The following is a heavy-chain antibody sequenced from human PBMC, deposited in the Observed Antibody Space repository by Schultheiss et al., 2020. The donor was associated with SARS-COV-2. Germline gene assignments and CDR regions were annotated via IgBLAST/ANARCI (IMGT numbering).Heavy chain of an antibody. J-gene: IGHJ5*02. V-gene: IGHV4-38-2*01. Sequence: SETLSLTCAVSGYSISSGYYWGWIRQPPGKGLEWIGSIYHSGSTYYNPSLKSRVTISVDTSKNQFSLKLSSVTAADTAVYYSARAADFWSGSTWFDPWGQGTLVTVSS. CDR1: GYSISSGYY. CDR3: ARAADFWSGSTWFDP. D-gene: IGHD3-3*01. CDR2: IYHSGST.